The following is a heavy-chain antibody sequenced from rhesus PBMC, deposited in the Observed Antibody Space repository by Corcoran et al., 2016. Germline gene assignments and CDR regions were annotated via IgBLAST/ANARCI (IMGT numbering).Heavy chain of an antibody. CDR1: GFTSGNSD. CDR3: AKDPYSYSSAYFDY. V-gene: IGHV3S43*01. D-gene: IGHD5-12*01. CDR2: LFIVGSK. Sequence: EVQLVESGGGLVQPGGSLRLSCAAPGFTSGNSDLIWIRQAPGKGLAWVSYLFIVGSKSYSDSVNGRFTISRDKAKNTLYLQMSSLRVEDTAVYYCAKDPYSYSSAYFDYWGQGVLVTVSS. J-gene: IGHJ4*01.